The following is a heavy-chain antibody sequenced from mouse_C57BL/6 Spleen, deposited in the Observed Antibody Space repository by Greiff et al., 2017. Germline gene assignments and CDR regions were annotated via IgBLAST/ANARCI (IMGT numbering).Heavy chain of an antibody. CDR3: AKTGWNREYYAMDY. V-gene: IGHV2-5*01. J-gene: IGHJ4*01. Sequence: QVQLKQSGPGLVQPSQSLSLTCTVSGYSFTSYGVHWVRQSPGKGLEWLGVIWRGGSTDYNAAFMSRLSITKDNSKSQVFFKMNSLQADDSAIYYCAKTGWNREYYAMDYWGQGTSVTVSS. CDR1: GYSFTSYG. D-gene: IGHD1-1*02. CDR2: IWRGGST.